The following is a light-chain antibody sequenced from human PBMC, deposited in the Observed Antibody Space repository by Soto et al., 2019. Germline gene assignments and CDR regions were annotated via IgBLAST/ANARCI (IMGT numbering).Light chain of an antibody. J-gene: IGKJ3*01. Sequence: DIQMTHSPSSLSASVGDTVTITCRASQTIATYLNWYQKKPGKAPNLLIYTASTLQSGGPPRFSGSGSGTDFTLTISRLQPEDFATYYCQHCYTMSLTFGPGPKVDIK. CDR2: TAS. CDR3: QHCYTMSLT. CDR1: QTIATY. V-gene: IGKV1-39*01.